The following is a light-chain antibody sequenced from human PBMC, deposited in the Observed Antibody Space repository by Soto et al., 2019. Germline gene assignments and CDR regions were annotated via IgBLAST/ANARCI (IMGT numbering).Light chain of an antibody. J-gene: IGLJ2*01. V-gene: IGLV2-14*01. CDR3: CSYTASSTRV. Sequence: QSALTEPASVSGSPGQSITISCTGTSSDVGGYHSVSWYQQHPGIAPKLMIYEVSNRPSGVSNRFSGSKSGNTASLTISGLQAEDEADYYCCSYTASSTRVFGGGTKLTVL. CDR1: SSDVGGYHS. CDR2: EVS.